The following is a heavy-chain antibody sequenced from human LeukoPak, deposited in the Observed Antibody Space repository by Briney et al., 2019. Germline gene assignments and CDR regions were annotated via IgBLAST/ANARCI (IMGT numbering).Heavy chain of an antibody. J-gene: IGHJ4*02. Sequence: GGSLRLSCAASGFTFSSYAMSWVRQAPGKGLEWVSAISGSGGSTYYADSVKGRFTTSRDNSKNTLYLQMNSLRAEDTAVYYCAKGPYDYVWGSYRYPSPFDYWGQGTLVTVSS. D-gene: IGHD3-16*02. CDR2: ISGSGGST. V-gene: IGHV3-23*01. CDR3: AKGPYDYVWGSYRYPSPFDY. CDR1: GFTFSSYA.